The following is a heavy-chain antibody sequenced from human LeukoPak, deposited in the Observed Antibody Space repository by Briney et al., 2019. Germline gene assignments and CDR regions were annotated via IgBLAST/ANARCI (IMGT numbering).Heavy chain of an antibody. V-gene: IGHV3-66*01. CDR3: ARDQYSYAHAAH. CDR2: IYSGGTT. J-gene: IGHJ4*02. Sequence: GRSLRLSCAASGFTVSSNYMSWVRQAPGKGLEWVSVIYSGGTTYYADSVTGRFTISGDNSKNTLHLQMNSLRAEDTAVYYCARDQYSYAHAAHWGQGTLVIVSS. D-gene: IGHD5-18*01. CDR1: GFTVSSNY.